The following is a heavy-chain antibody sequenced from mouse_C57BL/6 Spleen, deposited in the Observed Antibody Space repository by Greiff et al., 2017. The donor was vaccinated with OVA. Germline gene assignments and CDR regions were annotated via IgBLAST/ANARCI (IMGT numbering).Heavy chain of an antibody. J-gene: IGHJ1*03. Sequence: EVKLEESGPGLVKPSQSLSLTCSVTGYSITSGYYWNWLRQFPGNKLEWMGYISYDGSNNYNPSLKNRISITRDTSKNQFFLKLNSVTTEDTATYYCARKGTPGTYWYFDVWGTGTTVTVSS. CDR2: ISYDGSN. CDR1: GYSITSGYY. D-gene: IGHD4-1*01. CDR3: ARKGTPGTYWYFDV. V-gene: IGHV3-6*01.